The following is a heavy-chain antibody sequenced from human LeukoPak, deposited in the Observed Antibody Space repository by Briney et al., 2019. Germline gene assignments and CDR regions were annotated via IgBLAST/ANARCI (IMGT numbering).Heavy chain of an antibody. V-gene: IGHV1-2*02. J-gene: IGHJ4*02. CDR1: GYTFTGYY. Sequence: ASVKVSCKASGYTFTGYYMHWVRQAPGQGLEWMGWINPNSGGTNYAQKLQGRVTMTRDTSTSTVYMELSSLRAEDTAVYYCAKESFLMIVPCFDYWGQGTLVTVSS. CDR2: INPNSGGT. CDR3: AKESFLMIVPCFDY. D-gene: IGHD3-22*01.